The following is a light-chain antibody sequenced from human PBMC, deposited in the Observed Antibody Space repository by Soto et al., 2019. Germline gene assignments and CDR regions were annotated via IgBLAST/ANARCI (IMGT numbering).Light chain of an antibody. Sequence: QPVLTQPAPVSGSPGQSITISCTGTSGDVGSYNLVSWYQQHPGKAPKLKIYEGSKRPSGVSNRFSGSKSGNTASLTISGLQAEDEADYYCCSYAGSSAYVFGTGTKVTVL. CDR3: CSYAGSSAYV. CDR1: SGDVGSYNL. V-gene: IGLV2-23*01. J-gene: IGLJ1*01. CDR2: EGS.